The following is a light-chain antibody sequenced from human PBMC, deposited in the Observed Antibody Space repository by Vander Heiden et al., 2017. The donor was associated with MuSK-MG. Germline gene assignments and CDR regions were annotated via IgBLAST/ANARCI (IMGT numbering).Light chain of an antibody. V-gene: IGLV2-23*02. J-gene: IGLJ3*02. Sequence: QSALTQPAPVSGSPGQSITISCTGTSSDVGTYNLVSWYQHHPGKAPKLMIYEFSKRPSGVSNRFSGSKSGNTASLTISGLQAEDEADYYCCSYADSPASWVFGGGTKLTVL. CDR1: SSDVGTYNL. CDR2: EFS. CDR3: CSYADSPASWV.